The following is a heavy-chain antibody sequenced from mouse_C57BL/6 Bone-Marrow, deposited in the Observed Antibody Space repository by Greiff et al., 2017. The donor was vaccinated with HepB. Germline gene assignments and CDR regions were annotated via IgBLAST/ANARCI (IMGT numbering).Heavy chain of an antibody. CDR2: ISGGGGNT. Sequence: EVQLVESGGGLVKPGGSLKLSCAASGFTFSSYTMSWVRQTPEKRLEWVATISGGGGNTYYPDSVKGRFTISRDNAKNTLYLQMSSLRSEDTALYYCAKDYYGSSNYFDYWGQGTTLTVSS. CDR1: GFTFSSYT. D-gene: IGHD1-1*01. J-gene: IGHJ2*01. V-gene: IGHV5-9*01. CDR3: AKDYYGSSNYFDY.